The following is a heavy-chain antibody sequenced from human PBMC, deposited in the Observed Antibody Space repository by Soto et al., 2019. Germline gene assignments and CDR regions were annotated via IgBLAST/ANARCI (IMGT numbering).Heavy chain of an antibody. CDR3: ARDAFSGYGPNDAFDI. D-gene: IGHD5-12*01. CDR2: INPNSGGT. V-gene: IGHV1-2*04. J-gene: IGHJ3*02. CDR1: GYTFTGYY. Sequence: ASVKVSCKASGYTFTGYYMHWVRQAPGQGFEWMGWINPNSGGTNYAQKFQGWVTMTRDTSISTAYMELSRLRSDDTAVYYCARDAFSGYGPNDAFDIWGQGTMVTVSS.